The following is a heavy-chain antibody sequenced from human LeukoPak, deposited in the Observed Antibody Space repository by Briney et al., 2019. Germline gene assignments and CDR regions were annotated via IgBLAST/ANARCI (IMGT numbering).Heavy chain of an antibody. J-gene: IGHJ4*02. D-gene: IGHD3-3*01. Sequence: GGSLRLSCAASGFTFSSYAMSWVRQAPGKGLEWVSAISGSGGSTYYADSVKGRFTISRDNSKNTLYLQMNSLRAGDTAVYYCAKSPLVLRFLEWFDYWGQGTLVTVSS. CDR3: AKSPLVLRFLEWFDY. CDR2: ISGSGGST. V-gene: IGHV3-23*01. CDR1: GFTFSSYA.